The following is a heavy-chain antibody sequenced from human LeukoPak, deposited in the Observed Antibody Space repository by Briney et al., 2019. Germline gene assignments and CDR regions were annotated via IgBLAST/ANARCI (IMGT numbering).Heavy chain of an antibody. Sequence: ASVKVSCKASGYTFTSYYMHWVRQAPGQGLEWMGIINPSGGSTSYAQKFQGRVTMTRDMSTSTVYMELSSLRSEDTAVYYCARNFDPYYYDSSGYSPIDYRGQGTLVTVSS. CDR1: GYTFTSYY. CDR2: INPSGGST. V-gene: IGHV1-46*01. J-gene: IGHJ4*02. D-gene: IGHD3-22*01. CDR3: ARNFDPYYYDSSGYSPIDY.